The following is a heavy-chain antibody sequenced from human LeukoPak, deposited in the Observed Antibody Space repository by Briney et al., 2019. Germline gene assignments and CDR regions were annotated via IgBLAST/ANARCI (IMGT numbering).Heavy chain of an antibody. Sequence: GGSLRLSCAGSGYTFSNFGMHWVRQAPGKGLEWVTIISHDGSNKYYADSVKGRFTISRDNSKNTLYLQMNSLGAEDTAVYYCAREDSGISIFGVVIFWGQGTLVTVSS. CDR2: ISHDGSNK. V-gene: IGHV3-30*19. J-gene: IGHJ4*02. D-gene: IGHD3-3*01. CDR1: GYTFSNFG. CDR3: AREDSGISIFGVVIF.